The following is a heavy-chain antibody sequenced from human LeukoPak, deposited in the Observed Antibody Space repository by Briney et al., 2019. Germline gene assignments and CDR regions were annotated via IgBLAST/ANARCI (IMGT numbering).Heavy chain of an antibody. Sequence: GASAKVSCKASGYTFTGYYMHWVRQAPGQGLEWMGRINPNSGGTNYAQKFQGRVTMTRDTSISTAYMELSRLTSDDTAVYYCARDQGSSSRPSYYGMDVWGQGTTVTVSS. D-gene: IGHD6-13*01. J-gene: IGHJ6*02. CDR3: ARDQGSSSRPSYYGMDV. V-gene: IGHV1-2*06. CDR1: GYTFTGYY. CDR2: INPNSGGT.